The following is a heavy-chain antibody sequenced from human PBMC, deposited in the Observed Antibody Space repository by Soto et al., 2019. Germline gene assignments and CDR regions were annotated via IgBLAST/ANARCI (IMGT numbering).Heavy chain of an antibody. J-gene: IGHJ6*04. CDR2: INPKGGES. Sequence: GASVEVSFKASWYMFVDDYSHLVLHSPVQCLEVMGIINPKGGESKHAQNFQGRVTMTMDTSTSTVYMDLRSLTSEDTAVYYCAPVPCGGDCRPGECFYYYGMEVWGKGNTVNVSS. CDR3: APVPCGGDCRPGECFYYYGMEV. V-gene: IGHV1-46*01. CDR1: WYMFVDDY. D-gene: IGHD2-21*01.